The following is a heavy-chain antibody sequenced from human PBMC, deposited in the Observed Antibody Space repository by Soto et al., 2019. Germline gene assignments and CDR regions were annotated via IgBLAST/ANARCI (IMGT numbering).Heavy chain of an antibody. D-gene: IGHD3-10*01. Sequence: GASVKVSCKASGYTFTSYGISWVRQAPGQGLEWMGWISAYNGNTNYAQKLQGRVTMTTDTSTSTAYMELRSLRSDDTAVYYCARALLLWFGELAGAFDIWGQGTMVTVSS. CDR3: ARALLLWFGELAGAFDI. J-gene: IGHJ3*02. V-gene: IGHV1-18*01. CDR1: GYTFTSYG. CDR2: ISAYNGNT.